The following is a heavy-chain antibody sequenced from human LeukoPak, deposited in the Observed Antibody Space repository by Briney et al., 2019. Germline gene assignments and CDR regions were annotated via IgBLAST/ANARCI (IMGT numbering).Heavy chain of an antibody. D-gene: IGHD1-26*01. CDR2: ISSSGSTI. J-gene: IGHJ4*02. CDR1: GFTFSDYY. CDR3: AREGDYYSGSSQIREYYFDY. Sequence: GGSLRLSCAASGFTFSDYYMSWIRQAPGKGLEWVSYISSSGSTIYYADSVKGRFTISRDNAKNSLYLQMNSLRAEDTAVYYCAREGDYYSGSSQIREYYFDYWGQGTLVTVSS. V-gene: IGHV3-11*04.